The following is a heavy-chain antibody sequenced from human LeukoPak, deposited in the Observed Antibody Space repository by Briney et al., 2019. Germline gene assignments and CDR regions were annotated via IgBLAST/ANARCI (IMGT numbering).Heavy chain of an antibody. J-gene: IGHJ4*02. CDR1: GFTFSSYA. CDR2: IGGTHSNI. Sequence: AGGSLRLSCAASGFTFSSYAMHWVRQAPGKGLEWVSYIGGTHSNIYYADSVKGRFTISRDDAKNSLYLQMNSLRDEDTAVYYCARDRDYAFDSWGQGTLVTVSS. V-gene: IGHV3-48*02. D-gene: IGHD4-17*01. CDR3: ARDRDYAFDS.